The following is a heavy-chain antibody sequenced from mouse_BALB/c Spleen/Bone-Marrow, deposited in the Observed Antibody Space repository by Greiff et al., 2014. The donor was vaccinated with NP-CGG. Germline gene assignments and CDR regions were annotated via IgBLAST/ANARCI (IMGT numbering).Heavy chain of an antibody. J-gene: IGHJ3*01. CDR1: GFNIKDTY. CDR2: IDPANGNT. Sequence: VQLQQSGAELVKPGASVKLSCTASGFNIKDTYMHWVKQRPEQGLEWIGRIDPANGNTKYDPKFQGKATITADTSSNTAYLQLSNLTSEDTAVYYCASYYCGSSSFAYWGQGTLVTVSA. D-gene: IGHD1-1*01. V-gene: IGHV14-3*02. CDR3: ASYYCGSSSFAY.